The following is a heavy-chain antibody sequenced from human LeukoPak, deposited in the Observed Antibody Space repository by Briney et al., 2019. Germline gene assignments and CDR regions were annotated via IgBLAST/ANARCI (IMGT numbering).Heavy chain of an antibody. Sequence: GGSLRLSCAGSGFSFSRHGMNWVRQAPGKGLEWVSFIYSDNTHYSDSVKGRFTISRDNSKNTLYLQMNSLRAEDTAVYYCARRAGAYSHPYDYWGQGTLVTVSS. D-gene: IGHD4/OR15-4a*01. CDR2: IYSDNT. CDR3: ARRAGAYSHPYDY. J-gene: IGHJ4*02. CDR1: GFSFSRHG. V-gene: IGHV3-53*01.